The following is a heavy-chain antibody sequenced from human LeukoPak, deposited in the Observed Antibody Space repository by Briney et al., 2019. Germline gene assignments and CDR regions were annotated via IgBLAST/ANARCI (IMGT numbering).Heavy chain of an antibody. CDR2: IIPIFGTA. Sequence: SVKVSCKASGGTFSSYAISWVRQAPGQGLEWMGGIIPIFGTANYAQKFQGRVTITTDESTSTAYMELSNLRSEDTAVYYCASGPIAAAGGPWFDPWGQGTLVTVSS. CDR1: GGTFSSYA. D-gene: IGHD6-13*01. CDR3: ASGPIAAAGGPWFDP. V-gene: IGHV1-69*05. J-gene: IGHJ5*02.